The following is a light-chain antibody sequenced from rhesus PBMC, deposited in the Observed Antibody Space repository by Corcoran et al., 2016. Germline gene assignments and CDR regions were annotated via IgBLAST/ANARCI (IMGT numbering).Light chain of an antibody. Sequence: DIQMSQSPSSLSASVGDRVTITCRASQGISSYLNWYQQKPGKAPKLLIYYANSLASGVPSRFSGRGSGTDFTLTISSLQPEDFATYDCQQGNSNPLTFGGGTKVEIK. CDR1: QGISSY. V-gene: IGKV1-32*02. J-gene: IGKJ4*01. CDR3: QQGNSNPLT. CDR2: YAN.